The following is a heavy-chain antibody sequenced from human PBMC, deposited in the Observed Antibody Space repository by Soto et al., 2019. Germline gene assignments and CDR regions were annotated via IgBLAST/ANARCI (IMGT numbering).Heavy chain of an antibody. CDR2: IYYSGST. D-gene: IGHD3-10*01. Sequence: SETLSLTCTFSGGSISSYYWSWIRQPPGKGLEWIGYIYYSGSTNYNPSLKSRVTISVDTSKNQFSLKLSSVTAADTAVYYCARGDPLLWFGEKVYYGMDVWGQGTTVTVS. CDR3: ARGDPLLWFGEKVYYGMDV. J-gene: IGHJ6*02. V-gene: IGHV4-59*01. CDR1: GGSISSYY.